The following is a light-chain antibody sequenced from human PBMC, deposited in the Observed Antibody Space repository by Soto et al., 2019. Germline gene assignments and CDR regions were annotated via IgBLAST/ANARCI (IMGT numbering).Light chain of an antibody. CDR2: DAS. V-gene: IGKV1-5*01. J-gene: IGKJ1*01. CDR1: QSISSW. Sequence: DIQMTQSPSTLSARVGDRVTITCRASQSISSWLAWYQQKAGKAPKLLIYDASNLESGVPSRFSGSGSGTEFTLTISSLKPDDFARYYCQQYDSNWSLVHGTKVDIK. CDR3: QQYDSNWS.